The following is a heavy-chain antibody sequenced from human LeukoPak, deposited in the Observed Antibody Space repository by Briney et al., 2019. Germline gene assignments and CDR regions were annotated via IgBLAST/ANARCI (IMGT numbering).Heavy chain of an antibody. V-gene: IGHV4-61*02. CDR2: MYISGST. J-gene: IGHJ4*02. D-gene: IGHD6-19*01. CDR3: ARTSGWSGNYFDY. CDR1: SGSIRSSSYY. Sequence: SETLSLTCTVSSGSIRSSSYYWSWIRQPAGKGLEWIGLMYISGSTNYNPSLKSRVTMSVDTSKNQFSLKLSSVSAADTAVYYCARTSGWSGNYFDYWGQGTLVTVSS.